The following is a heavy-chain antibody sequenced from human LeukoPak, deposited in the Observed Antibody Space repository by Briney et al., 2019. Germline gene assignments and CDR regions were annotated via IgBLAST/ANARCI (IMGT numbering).Heavy chain of an antibody. V-gene: IGHV3-66*01. D-gene: IGHD2-2*01. CDR2: IYSGGST. CDR1: GFTVSNNY. J-gene: IGHJ6*03. CDR3: ATGLIVVVPAAIPDRYMDV. Sequence: GGSLRLSCAASGFTVSNNYMSWVRQAPGKGLEWVSVIYSGGSTYYADSVKGRFTISRDNSKNTLYLQMNSLRAEDTAVYYCATGLIVVVPAAIPDRYMDVWGKGTTVTISS.